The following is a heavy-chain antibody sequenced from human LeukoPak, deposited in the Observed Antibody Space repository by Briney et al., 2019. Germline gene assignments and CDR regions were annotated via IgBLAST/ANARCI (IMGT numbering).Heavy chain of an antibody. D-gene: IGHD7-27*01. CDR2: ITTGGPNT. CDR1: GSTFSSYT. V-gene: IGHV3-23*01. J-gene: IGHJ4*02. CDR3: AKDGGLWVSAHWGDS. Sequence: GGSLRLSCTASGSTFSSYTMSWVRQAPGKGLKWVSTITTGGPNTYYADSVKGRFTVSRDDSKNTLYLQMNSLRAEDTAVYYCAKDGGLWVSAHWGDSWGRGTLVTVSS.